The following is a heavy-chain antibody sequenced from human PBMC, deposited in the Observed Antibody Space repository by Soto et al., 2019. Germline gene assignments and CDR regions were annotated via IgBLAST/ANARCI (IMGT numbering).Heavy chain of an antibody. D-gene: IGHD3-10*01. CDR3: ARGFGRLNY. Sequence: EVQLLESGGGLVQPGGSLRLSCGVSGFTFNDFEMNWVRQAPGKGPEWLAYIDGSGATKKYADSVRGRFTISRDNPNNSLFLQMSSLSAAATAIYYCARGFGRLNYWGQGSLVSVSS. CDR2: IDGSGATK. J-gene: IGHJ4*02. CDR1: GFTFNDFE. V-gene: IGHV3-48*03.